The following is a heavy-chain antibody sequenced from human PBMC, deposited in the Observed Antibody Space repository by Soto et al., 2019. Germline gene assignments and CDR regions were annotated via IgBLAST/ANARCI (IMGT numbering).Heavy chain of an antibody. CDR3: ARAPLIAAADYYYGMDV. Sequence: SETLSLTCTVSGGSISSYYCSWIRQPPGKGLEGIGYIYYSGSTNYNPSLKSRVTISVDTSKNQFSLKLSSVTAADTAVYYCARAPLIAAADYYYGMDVWGQGTTVTVSS. J-gene: IGHJ6*02. V-gene: IGHV4-59*01. D-gene: IGHD6-13*01. CDR2: IYYSGST. CDR1: GGSISSYY.